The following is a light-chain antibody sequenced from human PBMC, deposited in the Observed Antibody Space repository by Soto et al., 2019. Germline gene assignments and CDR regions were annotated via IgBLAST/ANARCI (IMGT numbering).Light chain of an antibody. V-gene: IGKV3-11*01. CDR2: DAS. CDR1: QSVGTY. CDR3: QHRSNWPSWT. J-gene: IGKJ1*01. Sequence: EIVIKHSRATLSVYPGDRATLSCRASQSVGTYLAWYQQKPGQAPRLLIFDASKRATGIPARFSGSGSGTDFTLTISSLETEDLAVYYCQHRSNWPSWTFGAGTKVDIK.